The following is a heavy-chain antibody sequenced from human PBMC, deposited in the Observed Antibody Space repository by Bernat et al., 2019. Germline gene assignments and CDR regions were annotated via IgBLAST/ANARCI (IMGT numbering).Heavy chain of an antibody. V-gene: IGHV3-23*01. Sequence: EVQLLESGGGLVQPGGSLRLSCAASGFTFSSYAMSWVRQAPGKGLEWVSGISGSGGSTYYADSVKGRFTISRDNSKNTLYLQVNSLRAEDTAVYYCVKCSGGSCYSGSDCWGQGTLVTVSS. CDR1: GFTFSSYA. J-gene: IGHJ4*02. CDR3: VKCSGGSCYSGSDC. D-gene: IGHD2-15*01. CDR2: ISGSGGST.